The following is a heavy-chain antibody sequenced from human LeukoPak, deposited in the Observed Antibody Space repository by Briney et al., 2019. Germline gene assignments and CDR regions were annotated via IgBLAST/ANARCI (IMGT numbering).Heavy chain of an antibody. D-gene: IGHD4-17*01. CDR1: GYTFTSYG. Sequence: GASVKVSCKASGYTFTSYGISWVRQAPGQGLEWMGWISAYNGNTNYAQKLQGRVTMTTDTSTSTAYMELRSLRSDDTAVYYCASPDYGDYEDAFDIWGQGTMVTVSS. V-gene: IGHV1-18*01. CDR3: ASPDYGDYEDAFDI. J-gene: IGHJ3*02. CDR2: ISAYNGNT.